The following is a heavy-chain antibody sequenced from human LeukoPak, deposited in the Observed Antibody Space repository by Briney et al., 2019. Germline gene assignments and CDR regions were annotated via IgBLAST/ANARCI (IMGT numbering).Heavy chain of an antibody. V-gene: IGHV3-30*02. CDR2: IRHDGSNK. CDR3: AKDRWLQGYFDY. Sequence: GGSLRLSCTASGFTFGDYGMHWVRQAPGKGLEWVSFIRHDGSNKYYADSVKGRCTISRDNSKKTVYLQMNSLRAEDTAVYYCAKDRWLQGYFDYWGQGTLVTVSS. CDR1: GFTFGDYG. J-gene: IGHJ4*02. D-gene: IGHD5-24*01.